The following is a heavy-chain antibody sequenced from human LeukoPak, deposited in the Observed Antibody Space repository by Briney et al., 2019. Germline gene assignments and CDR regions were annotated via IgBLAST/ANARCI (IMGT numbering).Heavy chain of an antibody. CDR1: GYSFTSYW. J-gene: IGHJ6*02. V-gene: IGHV5-51*01. CDR3: ARYSMVRGVHYYYGMDV. D-gene: IGHD3-10*01. CDR2: IYPGDSDT. Sequence: GESLKISCKGSGYSFTSYWIGWVRQMPGKGLEWMGIIYPGDSDTRYSPSFQGQVTISADKSINTAYLQWSSLKASDTAMYYCARYSMVRGVHYYYGMDVWGQGTTVTVSS.